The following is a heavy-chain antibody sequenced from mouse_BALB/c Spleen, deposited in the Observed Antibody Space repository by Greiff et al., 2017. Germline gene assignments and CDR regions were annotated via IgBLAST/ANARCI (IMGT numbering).Heavy chain of an antibody. CDR3: ARWYYGFGYFDV. J-gene: IGHJ1*01. CDR2: IHYSGST. V-gene: IGHV3-1*02. CDR1: GYSITSSYS. Sequence: EVQLQESVPDLVKPSQSLSLTCTVTGYSITSSYSWHWIRQFPGNTLEWMGDIHYSGSTNYNPSLKSRISITRDTSKNQFFLQLNSVTTEDTATYYGARWYYGFGYFDVWGAGTTVTVSS. D-gene: IGHD1-2*01.